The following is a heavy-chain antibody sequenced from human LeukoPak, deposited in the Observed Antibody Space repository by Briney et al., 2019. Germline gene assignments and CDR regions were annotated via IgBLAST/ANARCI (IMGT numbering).Heavy chain of an antibody. CDR1: GGSISSYY. Sequence: SETLSLTCTVSGGSISSYYWSWIRQPPGKGLEWIGYIYYSGSTNYNPSLKSRVTISVDTSKNQFSLKLSSVTAADTAVYYCARVRGPYYYDSSGYYYGVFDYWGQGTLVTVSS. CDR2: IYYSGST. D-gene: IGHD3-22*01. J-gene: IGHJ4*02. V-gene: IGHV4-59*01. CDR3: ARVRGPYYYDSSGYYYGVFDY.